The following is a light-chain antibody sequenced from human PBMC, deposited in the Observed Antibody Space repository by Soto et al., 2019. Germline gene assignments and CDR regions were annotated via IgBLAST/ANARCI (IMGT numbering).Light chain of an antibody. J-gene: IGKJ4*01. Sequence: ESVLTQSPGTLSLSPGEGATLSCRASQSISSNFLAWYQQKRGQAPRLLIYDASTRATGIPARFSGSGSGTDFTLTISSLEPEDFAVYYCQQRSNWPLTFGGGTKVDIK. CDR1: QSISSNF. CDR3: QQRSNWPLT. V-gene: IGKV3-11*01. CDR2: DAS.